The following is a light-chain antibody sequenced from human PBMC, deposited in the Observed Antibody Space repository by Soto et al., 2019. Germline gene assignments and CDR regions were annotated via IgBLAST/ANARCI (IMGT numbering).Light chain of an antibody. V-gene: IGKV1-33*01. Sequence: DTQMTQSPSSLSGSVGDIVAITCQSSRDITDYLNWYQQKPGKAPKLLIYDASKLETGVPSRFSGSGSGTDFTLTITSLQPEDIDTYYCQQFDNVPLTFGGGTKVDIK. J-gene: IGKJ4*01. CDR1: RDITDY. CDR2: DAS. CDR3: QQFDNVPLT.